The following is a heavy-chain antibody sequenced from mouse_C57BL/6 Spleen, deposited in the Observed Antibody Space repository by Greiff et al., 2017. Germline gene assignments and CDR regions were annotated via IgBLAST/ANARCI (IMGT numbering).Heavy chain of an antibody. V-gene: IGHV1-54*01. CDR1: GYAFTNYL. CDR3: ARSMGSSSWFAY. Sequence: VQLQQSGAELVRPGTSVKVSCKASGYAFTNYLIEWVKQRPGQGLEWIGVINPGSGGTNYNEKFKGKATLTADKSSSTAYMQLSSLTSEDSAVYCCARSMGSSSWFAYWGQGTLVTVSA. CDR2: INPGSGGT. D-gene: IGHD1-1*01. J-gene: IGHJ3*01.